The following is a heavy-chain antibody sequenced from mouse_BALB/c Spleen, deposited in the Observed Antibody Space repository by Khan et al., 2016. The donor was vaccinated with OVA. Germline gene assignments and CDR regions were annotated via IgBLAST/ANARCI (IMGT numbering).Heavy chain of an antibody. J-gene: IGHJ4*01. CDR3: ARSWAMDY. CDR1: GFTFSDYG. Sequence: EVQLQESGGGLVQPGGSRKLSCAASGFTFSDYGLAWVRQAPGKGPEWVAFISSLAYSIYYADTVTGRFTISRAHAKNTLYLEMSSLRSEDTAMYYCARSWAMDYWGQGTSVTVSS. V-gene: IGHV5-15*02. CDR2: ISSLAYSI.